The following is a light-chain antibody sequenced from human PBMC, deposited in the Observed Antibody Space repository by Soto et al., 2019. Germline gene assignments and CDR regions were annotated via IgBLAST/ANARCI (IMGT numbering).Light chain of an antibody. CDR3: QQRHMWPIT. Sequence: EVVLTQSPVTLSLSPGERATLSCRASQSFRGLLAWYQQKPGQAPRLLIYDAYNRATGIPPRVSGSGSGTGCTLTISSLEPEDSAVYYCQQRHMWPITFGQGTLLEIK. J-gene: IGKJ5*01. V-gene: IGKV3-11*01. CDR1: QSFRGL. CDR2: DAY.